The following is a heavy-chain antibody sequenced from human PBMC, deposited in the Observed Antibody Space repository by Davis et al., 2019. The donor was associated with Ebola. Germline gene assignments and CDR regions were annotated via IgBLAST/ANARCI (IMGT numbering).Heavy chain of an antibody. V-gene: IGHV1-8*01. Sequence: ASVPVSCKASEYTFTSYDINWVRQATGHGLEWMGWMNPNTGHTGYAQKFQGRVTVTADTSISTAYMELSSLRSEDTAIYYCARAPARQGRSCSGGICYSKAEYYFDYWGQGTLITVSS. J-gene: IGHJ4*02. CDR3: ARAPARQGRSCSGGICYSKAEYYFDY. CDR1: EYTFTSYD. CDR2: MNPNTGHT. D-gene: IGHD2-15*01.